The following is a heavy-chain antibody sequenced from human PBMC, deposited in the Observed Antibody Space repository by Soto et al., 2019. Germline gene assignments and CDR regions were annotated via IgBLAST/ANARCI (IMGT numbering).Heavy chain of an antibody. CDR2: IYYSGTT. V-gene: IGHV4-39*01. CDR1: GGSISSSSYY. J-gene: IGHJ4*01. Sequence: QLQLQESGPGLVKPSETLSLTCTVSGGSISSSSYYWGWLRQPPGQGLGWIGSIYYSGTTYYTPSLKSRGTISLDTSKSQVSLKLSSVTAADTAVYYGARHGGSYESYCDYRGQGSLVTVPS. CDR3: ARHGGSYESYCDY. D-gene: IGHD1-26*01.